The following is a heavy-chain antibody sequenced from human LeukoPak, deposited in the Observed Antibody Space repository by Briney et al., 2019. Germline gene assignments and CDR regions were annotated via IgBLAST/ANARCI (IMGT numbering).Heavy chain of an antibody. CDR3: ARRGRGFDY. J-gene: IGHJ4*02. CDR1: GGSISSSSYY. CDR2: IYYSGST. V-gene: IGHV4-39*07. Sequence: KASETLSLTCTVSGGSISSSSYYWGWIRQPPGKGLEWIGSIYYSGSTYYNPSLKSRVTISVDTSKNQFSLKLSSVTAADTAVYYCARRGRGFDYWGQGTLVTVSS. D-gene: IGHD3-10*01.